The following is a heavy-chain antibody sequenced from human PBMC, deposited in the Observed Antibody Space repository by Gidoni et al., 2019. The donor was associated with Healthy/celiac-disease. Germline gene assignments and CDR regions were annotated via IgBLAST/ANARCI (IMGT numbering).Heavy chain of an antibody. CDR2: IHYSGST. Sequence: QVQLQESGPGLVKPSETLSLTCTVSGGSISSYYCSWIRQPPGKGLEWIGYIHYSGSTNYNPSLKSRVTISVDTSKNQFSLKLSSVTAADTAVYYCARDEDGMDVWGQGTTVTVSS. CDR1: GGSISSYY. J-gene: IGHJ6*02. V-gene: IGHV4-59*01. CDR3: ARDEDGMDV.